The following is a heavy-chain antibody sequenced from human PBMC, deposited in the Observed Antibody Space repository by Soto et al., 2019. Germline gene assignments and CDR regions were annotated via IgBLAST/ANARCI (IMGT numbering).Heavy chain of an antibody. Sequence: GGSLRLSCAGSGFTFSNYAMSWVRQAPGKGLEWVSATSGSGGNTNYADSVQGRFTISRDNSRNTLYLQMSSLRTEDTAVYYCAKDGAGDCSGGSCYRGYFDYWGQGTLVTVSS. V-gene: IGHV3-23*01. CDR3: AKDGAGDCSGGSCYRGYFDY. CDR1: GFTFSNYA. D-gene: IGHD2-15*01. CDR2: TSGSGGNT. J-gene: IGHJ4*02.